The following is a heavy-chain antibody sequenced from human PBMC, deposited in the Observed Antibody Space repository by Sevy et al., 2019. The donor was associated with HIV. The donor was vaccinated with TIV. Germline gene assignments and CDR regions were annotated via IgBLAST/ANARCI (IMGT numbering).Heavy chain of an antibody. CDR3: ARDAYSGYGGFDY. CDR2: INAGNGNT. J-gene: IGHJ4*02. V-gene: IGHV1-3*01. D-gene: IGHD5-12*01. CDR1: GYTFTSYA. Sequence: ASVKVSCKASGYTFTSYAMHWVRQAPGQRLEWMGWINAGNGNTKYTQKFQGRVTITRDTSASTAYMELSSLRSEDTAVYYCARDAYSGYGGFDYWGQGTLVTVSS.